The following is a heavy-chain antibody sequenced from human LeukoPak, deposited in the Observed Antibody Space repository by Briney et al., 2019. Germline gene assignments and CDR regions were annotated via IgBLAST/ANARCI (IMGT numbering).Heavy chain of an antibody. J-gene: IGHJ4*02. D-gene: IGHD6-19*01. CDR2: INPSGGST. Sequence: ASVKVSCKASGYTFTSYYMHWVRQAPGQGLEWMGIINPSGGSTSYAQKFQGRVTMTRDTSTSTVYMELSSLRSEDTAVYYCARVGQIAVAGTGFDYWGQGTLVTVSS. CDR1: GYTFTSYY. CDR3: ARVGQIAVAGTGFDY. V-gene: IGHV1-46*01.